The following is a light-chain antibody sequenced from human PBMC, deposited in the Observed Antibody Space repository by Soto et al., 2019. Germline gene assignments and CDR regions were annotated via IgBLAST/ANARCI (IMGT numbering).Light chain of an antibody. CDR3: MQALQSWT. Sequence: DIVMTQSPLSLPVTPGEPASISCRSSQSLLHSNGYNYLDWYVQKPGQSPQLLIYLGSNRASGVPDRISGSGSGTDFTLKISRVEAEDVGVYYCMQALQSWTFGQGTKVEIK. CDR2: LGS. CDR1: QSLLHSNGYNY. V-gene: IGKV2-28*01. J-gene: IGKJ1*01.